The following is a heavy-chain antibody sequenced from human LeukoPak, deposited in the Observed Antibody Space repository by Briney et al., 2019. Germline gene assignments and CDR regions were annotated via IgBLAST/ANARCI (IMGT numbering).Heavy chain of an antibody. D-gene: IGHD3-16*02. V-gene: IGHV1-69*01. CDR3: ARGGYDYVWGSYHRSVSAPDYFDY. CDR1: GGTFSSYA. CDR2: IIPIFGTA. J-gene: IGHJ4*02. Sequence: ASVKVSCKASGGTFSSYAISWVRQAPGQGLEWMGGIIPIFGTANYAQKFQGRVTITADESTSTAYMELSSLRSEDTAVYYCARGGYDYVWGSYHRSVSAPDYFDYWGQGTLVTVSS.